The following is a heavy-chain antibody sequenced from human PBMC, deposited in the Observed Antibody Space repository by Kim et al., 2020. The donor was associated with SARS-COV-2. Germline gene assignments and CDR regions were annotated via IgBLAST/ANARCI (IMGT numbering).Heavy chain of an antibody. CDR3: AILLGFTKNAFDI. J-gene: IGHJ3*02. Sequence: YADSVKRRFTISRDNSKNTLYLQMNSLRAEDTAVYYCAILLGFTKNAFDIWGQGTMVTVSS. V-gene: IGHV3-23*01. D-gene: IGHD3-16*01.